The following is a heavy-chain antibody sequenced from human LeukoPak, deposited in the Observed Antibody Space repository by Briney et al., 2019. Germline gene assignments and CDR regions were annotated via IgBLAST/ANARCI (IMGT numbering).Heavy chain of an antibody. CDR3: ARVTSGWYKDY. V-gene: IGHV3-11*06. CDR1: GFSFSDYY. Sequence: PGGSLRLSCAASGFSFSDYYMTWIRQAPGKGREWVSYISSSSSYTNYADSVKGRFTISRDNAKNSLYLQMNSLRAEDTAVYYCARVTSGWYKDYWGQGTLVTVSS. D-gene: IGHD6-19*01. J-gene: IGHJ4*02. CDR2: ISSSSSYT.